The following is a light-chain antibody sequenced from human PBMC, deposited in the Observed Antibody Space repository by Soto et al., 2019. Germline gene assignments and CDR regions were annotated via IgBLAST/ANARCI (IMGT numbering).Light chain of an antibody. CDR2: EVN. V-gene: IGLV2-23*02. CDR1: SSDIGTYNL. CDR3: CSYAGSSTLYV. J-gene: IGLJ1*01. Sequence: QSVLTKPASVSGSPGESITISCTGNSSDIGTYNLVSWYQQHPGTAPKLMIYEVNKRPSGVSDRFSGSKSGNTASLTISGLQAEDEADYYCCSYAGSSTLYVFGTGTKVTVL.